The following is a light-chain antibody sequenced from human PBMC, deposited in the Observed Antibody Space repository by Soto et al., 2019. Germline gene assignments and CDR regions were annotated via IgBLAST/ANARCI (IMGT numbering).Light chain of an antibody. V-gene: IGKV1-5*01. CDR1: QSISSY. CDR3: QQYNSYSPKT. CDR2: AAS. J-gene: IGKJ1*01. Sequence: DIQMTQSPSSLSASVGDRVTITGRASQSISSYLYWYQQKQGKAPPLLIYAASSLESGVPSRFSGSGSGTEYTLTISSLQPDDYATYYCQQYNSYSPKTFGQGTKVDIK.